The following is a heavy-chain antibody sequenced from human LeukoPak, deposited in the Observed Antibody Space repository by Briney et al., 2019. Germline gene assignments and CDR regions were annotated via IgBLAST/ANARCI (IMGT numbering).Heavy chain of an antibody. J-gene: IGHJ4*02. CDR1: GGSISSGDYY. CDR2: IYYSGST. D-gene: IGHD2-2*01. V-gene: IGHV4-39*01. CDR3: ARRAPSSTRTNNNFDY. Sequence: SQTLSLTCTVSGGSISSGDYYWGWIRQPPGKGLEWIGSIYYSGSTYYNPSLKSRITISVDTSKNQFSLKLSSVTAADTAVYYCARRAPSSTRTNNNFDYWGQGTLVTVSS.